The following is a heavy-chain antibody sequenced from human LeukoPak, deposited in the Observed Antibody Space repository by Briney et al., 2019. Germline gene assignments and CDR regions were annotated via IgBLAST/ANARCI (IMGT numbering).Heavy chain of an antibody. Sequence: GGSLRLSCAASGFTFSTYALTWIRQAPGKGLEWVSLISGSGSSTYYVDSVKGRFTISRDNSKNTLYLQMNNLRAEDTAVYYCAKQDYGHTLDYWGQRSHVTVSS. CDR3: AKQDYGHTLDY. CDR2: ISGSGSST. J-gene: IGHJ4*02. V-gene: IGHV3-23*01. CDR1: GFTFSTYA. D-gene: IGHD4-17*01.